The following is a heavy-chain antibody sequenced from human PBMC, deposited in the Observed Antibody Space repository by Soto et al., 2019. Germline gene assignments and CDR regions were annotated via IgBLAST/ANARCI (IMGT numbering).Heavy chain of an antibody. CDR2: ISGSGGST. J-gene: IGHJ6*02. CDR3: AKGPATVTIVYYYYGMDV. D-gene: IGHD4-17*01. Sequence: GGSLRLSCAASGFTFSSYAMSWVRQAPGKGLEWVSAISGSGGSTYYADSVKGRFTISRDNSKNTLYLQMNSLRAEDTAVYYCAKGPATVTIVYYYYGMDVWGQGTTVTVSS. V-gene: IGHV3-23*01. CDR1: GFTFSSYA.